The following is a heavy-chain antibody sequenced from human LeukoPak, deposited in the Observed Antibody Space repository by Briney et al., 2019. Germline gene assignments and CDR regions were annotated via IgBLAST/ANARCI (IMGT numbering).Heavy chain of an antibody. CDR3: TSPKNYDILTGYYHPFDY. J-gene: IGHJ4*02. CDR2: IRSKANSYAT. D-gene: IGHD3-9*01. CDR1: GLTFSGSA. Sequence: AGGSLRLSCAASGLTFSGSAMHWVRQASGKGLEWVGRIRSKANSYATAYAASVKGRFTISRDDSKNTAYLQMNSLKTEDTAVYYCTSPKNYDILTGYYHPFDYWGQGTLVTVSS. V-gene: IGHV3-73*01.